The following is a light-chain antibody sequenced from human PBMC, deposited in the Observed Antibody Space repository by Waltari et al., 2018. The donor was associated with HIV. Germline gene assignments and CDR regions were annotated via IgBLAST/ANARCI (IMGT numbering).Light chain of an antibody. CDR2: EVS. CDR3: SSYTSSSTLV. Sequence: QSALTQPASVPGPPGQSITISCTGTSSDVGGHYYVPWYQQHPGKAPKLMIYEVSNRPSGVSNRFSGSKSGNTASLTISGLQAEDEADYYCSSYTSSSTLVFGGGTKLTVL. J-gene: IGLJ2*01. CDR1: SSDVGGHYY. V-gene: IGLV2-14*01.